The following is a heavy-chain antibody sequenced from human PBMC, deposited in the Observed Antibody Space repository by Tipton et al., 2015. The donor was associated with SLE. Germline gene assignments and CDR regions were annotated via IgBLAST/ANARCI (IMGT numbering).Heavy chain of an antibody. V-gene: IGHV1-69*09. D-gene: IGHD3-10*01. CDR2: IIPILGIA. CDR3: AKDMVPFNKMYDAFDI. Sequence: QLVQSGAEVKKPGASVKVSCKASGYTFTSYGISWVRQAPGQGLEWMGRIIPILGIANYAQKFQGRVTITADKSTSTAYMELSSLRSEDTAVYYCAKDMVPFNKMYDAFDIWGQGTMATVSS. J-gene: IGHJ3*02. CDR1: GYTFTSYG.